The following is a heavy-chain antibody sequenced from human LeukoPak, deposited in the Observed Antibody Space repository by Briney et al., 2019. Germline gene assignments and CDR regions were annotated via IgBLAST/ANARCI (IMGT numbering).Heavy chain of an antibody. J-gene: IGHJ4*02. CDR2: ISGYNGNT. D-gene: IGHD3-3*01. V-gene: IGHV1-18*01. CDR3: ARMGSHYDFWSGYYTAFDY. CDR1: GYTFSEYA. Sequence: VASVKVSCKTSGYTFSEYAITWVRQAPGQGLEWMGWISGYNGNTNYAQKLQGRVTMTTDTSTTTAYMELRSLRSDDTAVYYCARMGSHYDFWSGYYTAFDYWGQGTLVTVSS.